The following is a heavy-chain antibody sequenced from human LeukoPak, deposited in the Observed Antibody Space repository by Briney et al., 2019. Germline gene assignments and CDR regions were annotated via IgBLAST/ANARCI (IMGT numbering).Heavy chain of an antibody. CDR1: GFTFDNYA. CDR2: IAWNSGNT. V-gene: IGHV3-9*01. J-gene: IGHJ4*02. CDR3: AKDMNSYGSGSSYNPWGPFDC. D-gene: IGHD3-10*01. Sequence: PGGSLRLSCAASGFTFDNYAMHWVRQAPGKGLEWVSGIAWNSGNTGFAASVKGRFTISRDNAENSLYLQMNSLTPEDTAFYFCAKDMNSYGSGSSYNPWGPFDCWGQGTLVTVSS.